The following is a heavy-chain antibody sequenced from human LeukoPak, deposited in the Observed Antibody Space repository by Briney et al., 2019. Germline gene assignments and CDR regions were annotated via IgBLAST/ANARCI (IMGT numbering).Heavy chain of an antibody. J-gene: IGHJ5*02. D-gene: IGHD2-2*01. Sequence: GGSLRLSCAASGFTFSSYSMIWVRQAPGKGLEWVSYISSRSSTIYYADSVKGRFTIYRDNDKNSLYLQMDSLSVEDTAVYYCVRDRCSSTSCHDSPNWFDPWGQGTLVTVSS. CDR3: VRDRCSSTSCHDSPNWFDP. CDR2: ISSRSSTI. CDR1: GFTFSSYS. V-gene: IGHV3-48*01.